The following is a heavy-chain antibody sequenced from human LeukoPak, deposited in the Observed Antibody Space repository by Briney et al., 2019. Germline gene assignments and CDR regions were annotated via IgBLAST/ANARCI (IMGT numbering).Heavy chain of an antibody. CDR3: ARDNGVVHGVYYMDV. J-gene: IGHJ6*03. V-gene: IGHV3-7*01. CDR1: GFTFSNYW. Sequence: GALRLSCAASGFTFSNYWMTWVRQAPGKGLEWVADIKQDGSEKLYVKSVRGRFTISRDNAKMSLFLQVNSLRAEDTAVYYCARDNGVVHGVYYMDVWGKGTTVTVS. CDR2: IKQDGSEK. D-gene: IGHD3-3*01.